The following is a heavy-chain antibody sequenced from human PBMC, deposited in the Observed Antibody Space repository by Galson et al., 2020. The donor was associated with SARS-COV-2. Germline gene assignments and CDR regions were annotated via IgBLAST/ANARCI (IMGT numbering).Heavy chain of an antibody. CDR3: AKDWRGFMGYSYGPSCLDY. V-gene: IGHV3-23*01. CDR2: ISGSGGST. CDR1: GFTFSSYA. Sequence: GGSLRLSCAASGFTFSSYAMSWVRQAPGKGLEWVSAISGSGGSTYYADSVKGRFTISRDNSKNTLYLQMNSLRAEDTAVYYCAKDWRGFMGYSYGPSCLDYWGQGTLVTVSS. D-gene: IGHD5-18*01. J-gene: IGHJ4*02.